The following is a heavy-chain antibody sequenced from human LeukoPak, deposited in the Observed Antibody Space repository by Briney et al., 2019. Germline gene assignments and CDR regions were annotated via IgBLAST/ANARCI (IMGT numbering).Heavy chain of an antibody. V-gene: IGHV3-7*01. CDR3: ARDYYDSSGGVAFDI. D-gene: IGHD3-22*01. CDR2: IKQDGSEK. CDR1: GFTFSSYW. J-gene: IGHJ3*02. Sequence: GSLRLSCAASGFTFSSYWMSWVRQAPGKGLEWVANIKQDGSEKYYVDSVKGRFTISRDNAKNSLYLQMNSLRAEDTAVYYCARDYYDSSGGVAFDIWGQGTMVTVSS.